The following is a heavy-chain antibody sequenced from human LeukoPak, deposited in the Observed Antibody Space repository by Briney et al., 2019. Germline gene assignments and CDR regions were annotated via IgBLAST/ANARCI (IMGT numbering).Heavy chain of an antibody. CDR1: GFTFSTFA. J-gene: IGHJ4*02. Sequence: GGSLRLSCAASGFTFSTFAMHWVRQAPGKGLEWVSVISYHGGSKAYADSVTGRFTISRDNSQNTLYLQMNGLRAEDTVLYYCGRDKIDHCRATSCWGTFAFWGQGALVTVSA. CDR3: GRDKIDHCRATSCWGTFAF. V-gene: IGHV3-30*01. CDR2: ISYHGGSK. D-gene: IGHD2-2*01.